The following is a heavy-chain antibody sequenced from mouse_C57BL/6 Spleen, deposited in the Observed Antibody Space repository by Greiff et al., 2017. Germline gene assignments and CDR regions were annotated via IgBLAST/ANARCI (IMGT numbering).Heavy chain of an antibody. V-gene: IGHV1-53*01. CDR3: ARGGYYGSSYDWFAY. D-gene: IGHD1-1*01. Sequence: QVQLKQPGTELVKPGASVKLSCKASGYTFTSYWMHWVKQRPGQGLEWIGNINPSNGGTNYNEKFKSKATLAVDKSSSTAYMQLSSPTSEDSAVYYCARGGYYGSSYDWFAYWGQGTLVTVSA. J-gene: IGHJ3*01. CDR1: GYTFTSYW. CDR2: INPSNGGT.